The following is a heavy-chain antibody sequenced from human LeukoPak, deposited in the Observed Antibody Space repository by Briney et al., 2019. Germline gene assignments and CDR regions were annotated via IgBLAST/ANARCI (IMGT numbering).Heavy chain of an antibody. D-gene: IGHD6-13*01. Sequence: GGSLGLSCAASGFTFSNAWMSWVRQAPGKGLEWVSAISGSGGSTYYADSVKGRFTISRDNAKNSLYLQMNSLRAEDTAVYYCARVPLAAGTFDYWGQGTLVTVSS. V-gene: IGHV3-23*01. CDR1: GFTFSNAW. J-gene: IGHJ4*02. CDR2: ISGSGGST. CDR3: ARVPLAAGTFDY.